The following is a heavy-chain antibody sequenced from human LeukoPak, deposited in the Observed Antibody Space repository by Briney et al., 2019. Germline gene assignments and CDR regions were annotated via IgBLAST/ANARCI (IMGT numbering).Heavy chain of an antibody. CDR2: IYTSGST. CDR1: GVSISSYY. J-gene: IGHJ4*02. CDR3: AREFSSGWYHKYYFDY. V-gene: IGHV4-4*07. D-gene: IGHD6-19*01. Sequence: PSETLSLTCTVSGVSISSYYWSWIRQPAGKGLEWIGRIYTSGSTNYNPSLKSRVTMSVDTSKNQFSLKLSSVTAADTAVYYCAREFSSGWYHKYYFDYWGQGTLVTVSS.